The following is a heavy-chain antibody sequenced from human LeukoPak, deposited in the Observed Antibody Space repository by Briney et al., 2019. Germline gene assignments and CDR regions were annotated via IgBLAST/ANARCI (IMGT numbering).Heavy chain of an antibody. CDR2: INPNSGGT. Sequence: ASVKVSCKASGYTFTGYYMHWVRQAPGQGLEWMGWINPNSGGTNYAQKFQGRVTMTRDTSISTAYMALSRLRSDDTAVYYCARDTYYYDSSGDYWGQGTLVTVSS. V-gene: IGHV1-2*02. CDR3: ARDTYYYDSSGDY. J-gene: IGHJ4*02. D-gene: IGHD3-22*01. CDR1: GYTFTGYY.